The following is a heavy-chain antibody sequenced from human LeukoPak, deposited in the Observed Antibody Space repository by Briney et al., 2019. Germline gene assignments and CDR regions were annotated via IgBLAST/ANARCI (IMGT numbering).Heavy chain of an antibody. CDR2: ISSDGSHK. CDR1: GFTFSNYG. CDR3: AKDPGHCSGGSCYWILDY. D-gene: IGHD2-15*01. V-gene: IGHV3-30*18. Sequence: GGSLRLSCSASGFTFSNYGMHWVRQAPGKGLEWLAVISSDGSHKFYGDSVTGRFTISRDNSKNTLYLQMNSLRPEDTAVYYCAKDPGHCSGGSCYWILDYWGQGTLVTVSS. J-gene: IGHJ4*02.